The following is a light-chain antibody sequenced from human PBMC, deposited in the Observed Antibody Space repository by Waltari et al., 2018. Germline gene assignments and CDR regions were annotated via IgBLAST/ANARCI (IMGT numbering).Light chain of an antibody. Sequence: DIQMTQSPSSLSASVGDRVTITCQASQDISNYLNWYQQKPGKAPKLLIYDASNLETGVPSRFSGSGSGTDFTCTISSLQPEDIATYYCQQYDNFRATFGQGTRLEIK. V-gene: IGKV1-33*01. CDR1: QDISNY. J-gene: IGKJ5*01. CDR2: DAS. CDR3: QQYDNFRAT.